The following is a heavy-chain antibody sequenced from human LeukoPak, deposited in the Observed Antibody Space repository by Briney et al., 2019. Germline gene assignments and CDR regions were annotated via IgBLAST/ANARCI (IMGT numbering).Heavy chain of an antibody. D-gene: IGHD3-22*01. CDR2: IIPIFGTA. V-gene: IGHV1-69*05. J-gene: IGHJ3*02. CDR3: ARTVGVVAQTGGAFDI. Sequence: SVKVSCKASGGTFSSYAISWVRQAPGQGLEWMGRIIPIFGTANYAQKFQGRVTITTDESTSTAYMELSSLRSGDTAVYYCARTVGVVAQTGGAFDIWGQGTMVTVSS. CDR1: GGTFSSYA.